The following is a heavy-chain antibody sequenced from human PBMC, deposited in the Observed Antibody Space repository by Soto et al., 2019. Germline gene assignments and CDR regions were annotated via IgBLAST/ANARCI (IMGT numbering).Heavy chain of an antibody. Sequence: EVQLVESGGGLVQPGGSLRLSCVASGFTFAYYWMHWVRQAPGEGLKWVSRLQTDGSHPDYADSVKGRLTISRDNVKNTRYLQMNNLCAEDTAGYYCARWGDPDYWGQGTLVTVSS. J-gene: IGHJ4*02. CDR3: ARWGDPDY. V-gene: IGHV3-74*01. CDR2: LQTDGSHP. CDR1: GFTFAYYW. D-gene: IGHD2-21*02.